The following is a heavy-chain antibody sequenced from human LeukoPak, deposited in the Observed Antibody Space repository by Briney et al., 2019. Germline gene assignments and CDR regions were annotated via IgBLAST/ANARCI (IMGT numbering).Heavy chain of an antibody. CDR2: IRSSSSYM. V-gene: IGHV3-21*01. Sequence: GGSLRLSCAASGFTFSSYSMNWVRQAPGKGLEWVSSIRSSSSYMYYADSVKGRFTISRDNAKTSLYLQMNTLRAEDTAVYYCARGGPGITIHTPFDYWGQGTLVTVSS. J-gene: IGHJ4*02. D-gene: IGHD3-10*01. CDR3: ARGGPGITIHTPFDY. CDR1: GFTFSSYS.